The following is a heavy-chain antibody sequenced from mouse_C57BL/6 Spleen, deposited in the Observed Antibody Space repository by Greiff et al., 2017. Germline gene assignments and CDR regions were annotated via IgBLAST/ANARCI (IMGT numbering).Heavy chain of an antibody. CDR3: ARDGYYYGSRRDWYFDV. CDR1: GYTFTDYN. V-gene: IGHV1-18*01. Sequence: EVKLVESGPELVKPGASVKIPCKASGYTFTDYNMDWVKQSHGKSLEWIGDINPNNGGTIYNQKFKGKATLTVDKSSSTAYMELRSLTSEDTAVYYCARDGYYYGSRRDWYFDVWGTGTTVTVSS. CDR2: INPNNGGT. D-gene: IGHD1-1*01. J-gene: IGHJ1*03.